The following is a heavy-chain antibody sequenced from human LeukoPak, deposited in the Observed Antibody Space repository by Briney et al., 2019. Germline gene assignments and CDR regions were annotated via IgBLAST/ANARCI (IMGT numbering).Heavy chain of an antibody. CDR3: ARHPRIYDYVSWFDP. CDR2: MYYSGTA. CDR1: GGSIISNTCF. D-gene: IGHD3-16*01. Sequence: PSETLSLTCTVSGGSIISNTCFWAWIRQPPGKGLEWIGSMYYSGTAYYNSSLKSRVTISVDTSRNQFSLKLNSVTASDTAVYYCARHPRIYDYVSWFDPWGQGALVIVSS. V-gene: IGHV4-39*01. J-gene: IGHJ5*02.